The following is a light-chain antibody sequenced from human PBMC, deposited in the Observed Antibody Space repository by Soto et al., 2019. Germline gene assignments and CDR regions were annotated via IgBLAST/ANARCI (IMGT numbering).Light chain of an antibody. V-gene: IGLV2-14*01. CDR3: SSYTSSNTYV. CDR1: SSDVGGYNY. J-gene: IGLJ1*01. CDR2: EVS. Sequence: QSALTQPASVSGSPGQSITISCTGPSSDVGGYNYVSWYQQHPGKAPKLMIYEVSNRPSGVSNRFSGSKSGNTASLTISGLQAEDEADYDCSSYTSSNTYVFGTGTKGTVL.